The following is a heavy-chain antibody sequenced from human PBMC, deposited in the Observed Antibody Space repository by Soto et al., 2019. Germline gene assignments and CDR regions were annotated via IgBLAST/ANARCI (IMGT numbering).Heavy chain of an antibody. V-gene: IGHV3-30-3*01. CDR3: ARDLGLEGELSDY. CDR1: GFTFSSYA. Sequence: QVQLVESGGGVVQPGRSLRLSCAASGFTFSSYAMHWVRQAPGKGLEWVAVISYDGSNTYYADSVKGRFTISRDNSKNTLYLQMNSLRAEDTAVYDCARDLGLEGELSDYWGHVTLVTVSS. D-gene: IGHD1-26*01. CDR2: ISYDGSNT. J-gene: IGHJ4*01.